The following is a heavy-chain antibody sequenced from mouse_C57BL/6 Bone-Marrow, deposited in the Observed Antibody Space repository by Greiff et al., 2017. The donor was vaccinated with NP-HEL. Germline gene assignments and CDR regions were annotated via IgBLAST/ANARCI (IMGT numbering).Heavy chain of an antibody. D-gene: IGHD1-1*01. CDR2: INPYNGDT. CDR3: ARRTSTVVATDYAMDY. V-gene: IGHV1-20*01. CDR1: GYSFTGYF. J-gene: IGHJ4*01. Sequence: DVQLQESGPELVKPGDSVKISCKASGYSFTGYFMNWVMQSHGKSLEWIGRINPYNGDTFYNQKFKGKATLTVDKSSSTAHMELRSLTSEDSAVYYCARRTSTVVATDYAMDYWGQGTSVTVSS.